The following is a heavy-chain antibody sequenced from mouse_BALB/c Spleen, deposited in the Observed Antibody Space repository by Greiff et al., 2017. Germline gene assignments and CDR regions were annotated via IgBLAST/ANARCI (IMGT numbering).Heavy chain of an antibody. Sequence: EVKLQESGPGLVKPSQSLSLTCTVTGYSITSDYAWNWIRQFPGNKLEWMGYISYSGSTSYNPSLTSRISITRDTSKSPFFLQLNSVTTEDTATYYCARGKYGNYWYFDVWGAGSTVSGSS. D-gene: IGHD2-1*01. CDR3: ARGKYGNYWYFDV. CDR1: GYSITSDYA. CDR2: ISYSGST. J-gene: IGHJ1*01. V-gene: IGHV3-2*02.